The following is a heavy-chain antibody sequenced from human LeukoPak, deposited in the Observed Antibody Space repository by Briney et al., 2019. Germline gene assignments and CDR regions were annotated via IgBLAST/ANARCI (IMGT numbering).Heavy chain of an antibody. CDR1: GFTFSSYA. V-gene: IGHV3-23*01. Sequence: TRGSLRLSCAASGFTFSSYAMSWVRQAPGKGLEWVSAISGSGGSTYYADSVKGRFTITRDNSKNTLYLHMNTLKAGDTAVYYCAKGVYSSSSFDAFDIWGQGTMVTVSS. CDR3: AKGVYSSSSFDAFDI. J-gene: IGHJ3*02. D-gene: IGHD6-13*01. CDR2: ISGSGGST.